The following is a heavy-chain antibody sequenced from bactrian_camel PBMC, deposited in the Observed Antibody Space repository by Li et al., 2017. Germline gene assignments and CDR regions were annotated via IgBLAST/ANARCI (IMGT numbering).Heavy chain of an antibody. CDR1: GFSVSTAC. CDR2: IESIGIT. D-gene: IGHD5*01. V-gene: IGHV3S1*01. Sequence: QVQLVESGGGSVQAGGSLTLSCAVSGFSVSTACMGWFRQAPGKERERVAAIESIGITTYQDFVKGRFTISKDNAKNTLYLQLNSLKTEDTAMYYCAKLGTRWSEFPYWSQGTQVTVS. CDR3: AKLGTRWSEFPY. J-gene: IGHJ4*01.